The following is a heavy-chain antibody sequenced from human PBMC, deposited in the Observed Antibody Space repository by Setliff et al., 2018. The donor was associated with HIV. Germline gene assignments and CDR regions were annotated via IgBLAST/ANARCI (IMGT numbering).Heavy chain of an antibody. J-gene: IGHJ4*02. CDR1: GGTFRNNP. V-gene: IGHV1-69*13. D-gene: IGHD3-22*01. CDR2: IIPIFGTT. CDR3: ARALGISSDSNRFDY. Sequence: GASVKVSCKASGGTFRNNPINWVRQAPGQGLEWMGGIIPIFGTTNYAQKFQDRVTITADESTSTVYMELGSLRSEDTAVYYCARALGISSDSNRFDYWGQGILVTVSS.